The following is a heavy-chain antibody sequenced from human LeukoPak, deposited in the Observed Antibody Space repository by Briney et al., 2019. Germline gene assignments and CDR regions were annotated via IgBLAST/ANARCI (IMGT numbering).Heavy chain of an antibody. V-gene: IGHV3-48*02. CDR2: INTSSSSM. Sequence: GGSLRLSCAASAFTFRDYSINWVRQAPRKGREWISYINTSSSSMYYADSVMCRFTISRDNAKESLYLQMNSLRDEDTAVYYCAREDDSWGPNNLDLWGQGTMVTVSS. J-gene: IGHJ3*01. CDR3: AREDDSWGPNNLDL. D-gene: IGHD7-27*01. CDR1: AFTFRDYS.